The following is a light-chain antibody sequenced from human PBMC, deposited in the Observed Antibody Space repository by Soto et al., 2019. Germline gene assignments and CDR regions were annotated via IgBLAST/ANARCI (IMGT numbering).Light chain of an antibody. CDR1: QNINRR. CDR3: QQYNNYPWT. V-gene: IGKV1-5*01. Sequence: DIPMTQSPYTLSAPVGNRVTITSRASQNINRRLAWYQQKPGKAPNLLIYDASSLESGVPARFSGGGSGTEFTLTISSLQPDDFAAFYCQQYNNYPWTFGQGTKVEIK. J-gene: IGKJ1*01. CDR2: DAS.